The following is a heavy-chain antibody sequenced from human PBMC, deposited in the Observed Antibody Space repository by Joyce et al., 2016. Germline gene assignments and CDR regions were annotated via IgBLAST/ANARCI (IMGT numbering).Heavy chain of an antibody. CDR3: AKRIYYGSGSYSYIDY. CDR1: GFTFSNYA. CDR2: SSGNADGT. D-gene: IGHD3-10*01. Sequence: EVQLLESGGGLVQPGGSLRLSCAAFGFTFSNYAMSWVRQAPGKGLEWVSGSSGNADGTYDADSVKGRFTISRDNSKNTLYLQMNSLIAEDTAVYYCAKRIYYGSGSYSYIDYWGQGTLVTVSS. V-gene: IGHV3-23*01. J-gene: IGHJ4*02.